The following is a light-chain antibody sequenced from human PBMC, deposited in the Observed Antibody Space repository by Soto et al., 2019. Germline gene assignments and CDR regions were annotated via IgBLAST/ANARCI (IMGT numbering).Light chain of an antibody. CDR1: QSVSKNF. CDR3: QLFCSSPPT. CDR2: GAS. Sequence: EIVLTQSPGTLSLSPGERATLSCRASQSVSKNFLAWYQQKPGQAPRLLISGASYRATGIPGRCSGSGSGTDFSLTIDRLQPVYPALYFRQLFCSSPPTFGGGTKVAIK. V-gene: IGKV3-20*01. J-gene: IGKJ4*01.